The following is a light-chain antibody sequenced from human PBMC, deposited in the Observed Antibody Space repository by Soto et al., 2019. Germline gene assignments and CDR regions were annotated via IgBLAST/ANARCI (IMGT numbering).Light chain of an antibody. V-gene: IGKV1-5*03. CDR3: QQYSSWPLT. CDR1: QSISDW. Sequence: DIQMTQSPSTLSASVGGRVTITCRASQSISDWLAWYQQKPGKAPKLLIYKASILETGVPSRFSGSGSGTQFTLTISSLQPDDFASYYCQQYSSWPLTFAGGTKVEIK. J-gene: IGKJ4*01. CDR2: KAS.